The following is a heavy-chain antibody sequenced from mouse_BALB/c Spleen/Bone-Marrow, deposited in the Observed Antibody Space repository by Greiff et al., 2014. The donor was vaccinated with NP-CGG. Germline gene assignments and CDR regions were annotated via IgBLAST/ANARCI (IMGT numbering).Heavy chain of an antibody. D-gene: IGHD4-1*01. CDR2: INPSTYYT. CDR3: AEGQVTGPPFDY. V-gene: IGHV1-7*01. CDR1: GYTFTTYL. J-gene: IGHJ2*01. Sequence: VQLQQSGTELAKPGASVKMSCMTSGYTFTTYLIHWVRQRPGQGLEWIAYINPSTYYTEYNQKFRDKATLSADKSSSTAYMQLSSLTSEDSAVYYCAEGQVTGPPFDYWGQGSTLTVSS.